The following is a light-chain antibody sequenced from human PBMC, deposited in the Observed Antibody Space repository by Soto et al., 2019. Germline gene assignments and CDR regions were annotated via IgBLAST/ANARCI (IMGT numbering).Light chain of an antibody. CDR2: EVS. CDR1: SSDVGGYNY. J-gene: IGLJ1*01. CDR3: SSYAVTNIFV. Sequence: QSALTQPPSASGSPGQSVTISCTGTSSDVGGYNYVSWYQQHPGKAPKVIIYEVSKRPSGVPDRFYGSNSGSTASLTVSGLQAEDEADYYCSSYAVTNIFVFGTGTKLTVL. V-gene: IGLV2-8*01.